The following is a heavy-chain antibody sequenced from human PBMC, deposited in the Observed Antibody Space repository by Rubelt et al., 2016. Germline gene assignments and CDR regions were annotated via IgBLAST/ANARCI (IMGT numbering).Heavy chain of an antibody. J-gene: IGHJ4*02. Sequence: EVQLVESGGGLVKPGGSLRLSCAASGFTFSSYSMNWVRQAPGKGLEWVSSISSSSSYIYYADSVKGRFTISRDNAKNSLYLQMNSLGAEDTAVDYCASLGIAVAGTFGDFDYWGQGTLVTVSS. CDR1: GFTFSSYS. CDR3: ASLGIAVAGTFGDFDY. V-gene: IGHV3-21*01. CDR2: ISSSSSYI. D-gene: IGHD6-19*01.